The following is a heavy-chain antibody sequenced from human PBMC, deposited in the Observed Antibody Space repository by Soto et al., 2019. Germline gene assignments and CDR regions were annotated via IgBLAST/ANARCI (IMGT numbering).Heavy chain of an antibody. CDR3: ARQHYYDSSGYYTWN. CDR1: GGSISSSSYY. D-gene: IGHD3-22*01. CDR2: VHYSGST. Sequence: SETLSLTCSVSGGSISSSSYYWGWIRQPPGKGLEWIATVHYSGSTYYTPSLKNRVTISADTSNNQFSLRLNSVTAADTAVYYCARQHYYDSSGYYTWNWGQGTLVTVSS. V-gene: IGHV4-39*01. J-gene: IGHJ4*02.